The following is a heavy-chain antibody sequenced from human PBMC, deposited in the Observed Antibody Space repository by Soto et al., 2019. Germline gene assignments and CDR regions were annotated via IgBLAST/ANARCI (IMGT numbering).Heavy chain of an antibody. V-gene: IGHV1-8*01. CDR1: GYTFISYD. CDR3: ARGDGYIFDY. Sequence: QVQLVQSGAEVKKPGASVKVSCKASGYTFISYDINWVRQATGQGLEWMGWMNPNTGDTGYAQKFQGRVTMTRNTSINKANLELSSLRSDDPAVYFCARGDGYIFDYWGQGTLVTVSS. D-gene: IGHD5-12*01. CDR2: MNPNTGDT. J-gene: IGHJ4*02.